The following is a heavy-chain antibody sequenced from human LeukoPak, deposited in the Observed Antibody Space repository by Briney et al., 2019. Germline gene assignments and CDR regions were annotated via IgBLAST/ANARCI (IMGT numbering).Heavy chain of an antibody. J-gene: IGHJ5*02. CDR3: ARGFLRGYCSGGSCYPRS. Sequence: GRSLRLACAPAAFTFSSYGMHWVRQAPGRGLGWVAVIWYDGSNKYYADSVKGRFTISRDNSMNTLYLQMNSLRAEDRAVYYCARGFLRGYCSGGSCYPRSWGQGTLVTVSS. CDR2: IWYDGSNK. V-gene: IGHV3-33*01. CDR1: AFTFSSYG. D-gene: IGHD2-15*01.